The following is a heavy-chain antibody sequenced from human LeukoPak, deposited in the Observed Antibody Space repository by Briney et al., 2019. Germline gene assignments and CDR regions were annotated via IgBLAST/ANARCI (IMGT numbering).Heavy chain of an antibody. CDR2: MNPNIGNT. Sequence: ASVKVSCKASGYTFTSYDINWVRQTTGQGLEWVGWMNPNIGNTGYAQKYQGRVTMTRNTSISTAYMELSSLKSEDTAVYYCARVPFSLLRFWGRNYYYGMDVWGQGTTVTVSS. V-gene: IGHV1-8*01. CDR1: GYTFTSYD. CDR3: ARVPFSLLRFWGRNYYYGMDV. D-gene: IGHD3-3*01. J-gene: IGHJ6*02.